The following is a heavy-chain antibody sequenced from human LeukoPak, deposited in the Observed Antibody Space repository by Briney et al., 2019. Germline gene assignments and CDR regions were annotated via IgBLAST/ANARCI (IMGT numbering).Heavy chain of an antibody. J-gene: IGHJ4*02. CDR1: GYTFTGYY. Sequence: GASVKVSCKASGYTFTGYYMHWVRQAPGQGLEWMGRINPNSGGTNYAQKFQGRVTMSRDTSISTAYMELSSLRSEDTAVYYCATDCGGDCYSVGGWGQGTLVTVSS. V-gene: IGHV1-2*06. CDR3: ATDCGGDCYSVGG. CDR2: INPNSGGT. D-gene: IGHD2-21*02.